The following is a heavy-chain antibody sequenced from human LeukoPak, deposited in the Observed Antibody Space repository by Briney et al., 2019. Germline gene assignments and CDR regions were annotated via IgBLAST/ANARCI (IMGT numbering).Heavy chain of an antibody. J-gene: IGHJ5*02. Sequence: GGSLRLSCAASGFTFSSYGRHGVRQAPGKGLEWVAVIWYDGSNKYYADSVKGRFTISRDNSKNTLYLQMNSLRAEDTAVYYCARLYGTYPGWFDPWGQGTLVTVSS. V-gene: IGHV3-33*01. CDR1: GFTFSSYG. CDR3: ARLYGTYPGWFDP. CDR2: IWYDGSNK. D-gene: IGHD4-17*01.